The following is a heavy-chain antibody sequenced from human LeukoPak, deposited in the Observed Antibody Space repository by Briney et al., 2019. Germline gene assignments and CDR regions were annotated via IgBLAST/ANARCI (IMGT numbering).Heavy chain of an antibody. V-gene: IGHV3-74*01. D-gene: IGHD2-15*01. CDR1: GFTFSSYW. CDR2: IKSDGSST. Sequence: GGSLRLSCAASGFTFSSYWMHWVRQAPGKGLVWVSRIKSDGSSTTYADSVKGRFTISRDNSKNTLYLQMNSLRAEDTAVYYCAKLGYYYWGQGTLVTVSS. J-gene: IGHJ4*02. CDR3: AKLGYYY.